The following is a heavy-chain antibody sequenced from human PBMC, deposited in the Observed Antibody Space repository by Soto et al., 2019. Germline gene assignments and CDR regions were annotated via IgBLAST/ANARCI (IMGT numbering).Heavy chain of an antibody. CDR1: GFTFSDYY. V-gene: IGHV3-11*04. D-gene: IGHD1-7*01. J-gene: IGHJ6*03. Sequence: GGSLRLSCAASGFTFSDYYMSWIRQAPGKGLEWVSYISSSGSTIYYADYVKGRFTISRDNAKNSLYLQMNSLRAEDTSVYYCASGITGTMYYYYYMDVWGKGTTVTVSS. CDR2: ISSSGSTI. CDR3: ASGITGTMYYYYYMDV.